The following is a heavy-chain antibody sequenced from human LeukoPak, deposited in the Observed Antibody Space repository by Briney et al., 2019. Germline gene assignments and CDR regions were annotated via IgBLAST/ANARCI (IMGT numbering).Heavy chain of an antibody. CDR3: ARHLRREGLADY. J-gene: IGHJ4*02. V-gene: IGHV5-51*01. Sequence: GESLKISCTASGYSFTTYRIGWVRQMPGKGLEWMGVIYPGDSDTRYSPSFQGQVTISVDKSINAAYLQWNSLKASDTAMYYCARHLRREGLADYWGQGTLVTVSS. CDR1: GYSFTTYR. CDR2: IYPGDSDT. D-gene: IGHD3/OR15-3a*01.